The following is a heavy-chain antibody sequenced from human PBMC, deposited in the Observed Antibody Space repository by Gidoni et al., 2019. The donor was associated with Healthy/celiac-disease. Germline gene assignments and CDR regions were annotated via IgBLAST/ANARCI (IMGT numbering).Heavy chain of an antibody. CDR2: ISGSGGST. J-gene: IGHJ4*02. CDR1: GFTFSSYA. V-gene: IGHV3-23*01. Sequence: EVQLLESGGGLVQPGGSLRLSCAASGFTFSSYAMSWVRQAPGKGLEWVSAISGSGGSTYYADSVKGRFTISRDNSKNTLYLQMNSLRAEDTAVYYCAKDGIWDCTNGVCYRDYWGQGTLVTVSS. CDR3: AKDGIWDCTNGVCYRDY. D-gene: IGHD2-8*01.